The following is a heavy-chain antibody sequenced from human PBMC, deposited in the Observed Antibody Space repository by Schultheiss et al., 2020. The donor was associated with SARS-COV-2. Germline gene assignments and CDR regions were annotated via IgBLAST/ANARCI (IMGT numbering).Heavy chain of an antibody. CDR2: IYYSGST. V-gene: IGHV4-39*01. CDR1: GGSISSSSYY. Sequence: SETLSLTCTVSGGSISSSSYYWGWIRQPPGKGLEWIGSIYYSGSTYYNPSLKSRVTISVDTSKNQFSLKLSSVTAADTAVYYCARLKVLEWVPPYPFYYMDVWGKGTTVTVSS. D-gene: IGHD3-3*01. CDR3: ARLKVLEWVPPYPFYYMDV. J-gene: IGHJ6*03.